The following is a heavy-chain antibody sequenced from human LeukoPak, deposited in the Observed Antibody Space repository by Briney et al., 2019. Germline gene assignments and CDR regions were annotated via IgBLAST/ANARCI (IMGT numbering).Heavy chain of an antibody. CDR2: IYYSRST. V-gene: IGHV4-59*08. CDR3: ARRAGTTFDY. CDR1: VGSISTYY. D-gene: IGHD3-10*01. J-gene: IGHJ4*02. Sequence: PSETLSLTCTVSVGSISTYYWNWIRQPPGKGLEWIGYIYYSRSTKYNPSLTSRVSVSIDTSKNQFSLKLTSVTAADTAVYYCARRAGTTFDYWGQGILVSVSS.